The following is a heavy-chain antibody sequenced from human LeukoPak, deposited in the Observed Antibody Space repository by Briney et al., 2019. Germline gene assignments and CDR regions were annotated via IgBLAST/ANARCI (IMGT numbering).Heavy chain of an antibody. Sequence: GGSLRLSCAASGFTFSSYGMHWVRQAPGKGLEWVAVISYDGSNKYYADSVKGRFTISRDNSKNTLYLQMNSLRAEDTAVYYCAKDLGSYYSLFDYWGQGTLVTVSS. CDR2: ISYDGSNK. J-gene: IGHJ4*02. D-gene: IGHD1-26*01. CDR3: AKDLGSYYSLFDY. CDR1: GFTFSSYG. V-gene: IGHV3-30*18.